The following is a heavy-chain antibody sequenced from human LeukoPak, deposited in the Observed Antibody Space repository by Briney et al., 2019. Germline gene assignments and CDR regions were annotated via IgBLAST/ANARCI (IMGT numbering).Heavy chain of an antibody. V-gene: IGHV3-30*03. D-gene: IGHD6-13*01. CDR2: ISYDESNK. CDR1: GFTFSNYG. J-gene: IGHJ4*02. CDR3: ARSRAAAPVFDD. Sequence: GGSLRLSCAASGFTFSNYGMHCVRQAPGKGLEWGAIISYDESNKYYADSLKGRFTISRDNSKNTLYLQMNSLRAEDTAVYDCARSRAAAPVFDDWGQGTLVTVSS.